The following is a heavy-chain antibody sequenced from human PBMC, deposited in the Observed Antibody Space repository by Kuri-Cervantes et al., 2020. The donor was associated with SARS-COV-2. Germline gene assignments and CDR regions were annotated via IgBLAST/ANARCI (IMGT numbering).Heavy chain of an antibody. D-gene: IGHD2-2*01. V-gene: IGHV4-61*01. Sequence: SETLSLTCAVSGYSISSGYYWSWIRQPPGKGLEWVGYIYYSGSTNYNPSLKSRVTISVDTSKNQFSLKLSSVTAADTAVYYCARLQPNENWFDPWGQGTLVTVSS. CDR3: ARLQPNENWFDP. CDR2: IYYSGST. CDR1: GYSISSGYY. J-gene: IGHJ5*02.